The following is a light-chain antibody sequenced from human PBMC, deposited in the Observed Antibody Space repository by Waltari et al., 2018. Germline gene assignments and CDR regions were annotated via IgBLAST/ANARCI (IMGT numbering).Light chain of an antibody. Sequence: DIQMTQSPSTLSASVGDRVTITCRASQSISSWLAWYQQKPGKAPKLLIYKASSLESGVPSRFSGSGSGTEFTLTISSLQPDDCATYYCQQYNSYSPQTFGQGTKVEIK. J-gene: IGKJ1*01. CDR2: KAS. V-gene: IGKV1-5*03. CDR3: QQYNSYSPQT. CDR1: QSISSW.